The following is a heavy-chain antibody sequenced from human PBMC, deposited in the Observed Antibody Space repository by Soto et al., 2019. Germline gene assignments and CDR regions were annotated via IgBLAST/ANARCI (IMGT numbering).Heavy chain of an antibody. Sequence: SETLSLTCTVSGGSISSYYWSWIRQPPGKGLEWIGYIYYSGSTNYNPSLKSRVTISVDTSKNQFSLKLSSVTAADTAVYYCARHLPRYCSSTSCYISPFDYWGQGTLVTVSS. CDR1: GGSISSYY. CDR3: ARHLPRYCSSTSCYISPFDY. J-gene: IGHJ4*02. V-gene: IGHV4-59*08. CDR2: IYYSGST. D-gene: IGHD2-2*02.